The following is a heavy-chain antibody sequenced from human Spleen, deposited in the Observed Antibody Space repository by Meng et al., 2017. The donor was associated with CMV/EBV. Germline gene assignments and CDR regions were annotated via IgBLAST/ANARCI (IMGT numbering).Heavy chain of an antibody. Sequence: GESLKISCAASGFTFSSYGMHWVRQAPGKGLEWVAVIWYDGSNKYYADSVKGRFTISRDNAKNSLYLQMNSLRPEDTAFYYCAKDIDPLYSDYSEFFDYWGQGSLVTVSS. CDR3: AKDIDPLYSDYSEFFDY. CDR1: GFTFSSYG. J-gene: IGHJ4*02. D-gene: IGHD5-12*01. CDR2: IWYDGSNK. V-gene: IGHV3-33*03.